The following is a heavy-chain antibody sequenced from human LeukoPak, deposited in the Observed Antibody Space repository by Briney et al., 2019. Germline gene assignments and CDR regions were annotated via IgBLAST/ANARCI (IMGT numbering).Heavy chain of an antibody. CDR2: MNLDGSEK. Sequence: GGSLRLSCAASGFTFSSYWMTWVRQAPGKGLEWVANMNLDGSEKYYVDSVKGRFIISRDNAKNSLYLQMNSLRAEDTAIYYCATLHFYAMGVWGQGTTVTVSS. V-gene: IGHV3-7*03. CDR3: ATLHFYAMGV. CDR1: GFTFSSYW. J-gene: IGHJ6*02.